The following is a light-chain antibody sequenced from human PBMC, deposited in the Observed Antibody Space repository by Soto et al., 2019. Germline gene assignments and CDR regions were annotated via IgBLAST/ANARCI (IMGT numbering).Light chain of an antibody. Sequence: EIVLTQSPATLSLSPGERATLSCRASQSVSSYLAWYQQKPGQAPRLIISDASNRATGIPARFSGSGSGTDFTLTIRSLEPEDFAVYYCQQRTNWPPSITFGQGTLLEIK. V-gene: IGKV3-11*01. J-gene: IGKJ5*01. CDR1: QSVSSY. CDR3: QQRTNWPPSIT. CDR2: DAS.